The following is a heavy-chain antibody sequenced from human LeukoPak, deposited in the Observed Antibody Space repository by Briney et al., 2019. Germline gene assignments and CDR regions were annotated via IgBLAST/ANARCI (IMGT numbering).Heavy chain of an antibody. CDR2: IIPILGIA. J-gene: IGHJ6*02. D-gene: IGHD3-22*01. CDR3: AKDLRVSTMIVVALGYYYGMDV. CDR1: GGTFSSYA. Sequence: ASVKVSCKASGGTFSSYAISWVRQAPGQGLEWMGRIIPILGIANYAQKFQGRVTITADKSTSTAYMELSSLRAEDTAVYYCAKDLRVSTMIVVALGYYYGMDVWGQGTTVTVSS. V-gene: IGHV1-69*04.